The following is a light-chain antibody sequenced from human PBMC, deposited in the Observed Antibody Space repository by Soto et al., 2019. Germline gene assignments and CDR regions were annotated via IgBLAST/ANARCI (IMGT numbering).Light chain of an antibody. J-gene: IGLJ2*01. CDR1: SSNIGGNY. V-gene: IGLV1-47*02. CDR2: LND. CDR3: AAWDDSLSGPV. Sequence: QSVLTQPTSASGTPGQRVTISCSGSSSNIGGNYVYWYQQLPGAAPKLLIYLNDQRPSGVPDRFFGSKSGTSASLAISGLRSEDEAEYYCAAWDDSLSGPVFGGGTKLTVL.